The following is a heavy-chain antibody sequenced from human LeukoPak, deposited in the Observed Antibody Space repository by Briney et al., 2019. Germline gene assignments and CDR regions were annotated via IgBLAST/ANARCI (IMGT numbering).Heavy chain of an antibody. V-gene: IGHV3-23*01. CDR1: GFTFSSYV. Sequence: GGSLRLSCAASGFTFSSYVMSWVRQAPGKGLEWVSAITGSGGSTYYADSVKGRFTISRDNSKNTLYLQMNSLRAEDTAVYYCAKEGESRGMYNSGWSSYGYWGQGTLVTVFS. J-gene: IGHJ4*02. CDR2: ITGSGGST. D-gene: IGHD6-19*01. CDR3: AKEGESRGMYNSGWSSYGY.